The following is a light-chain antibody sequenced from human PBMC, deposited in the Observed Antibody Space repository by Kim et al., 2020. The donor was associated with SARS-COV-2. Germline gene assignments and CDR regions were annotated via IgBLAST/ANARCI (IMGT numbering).Light chain of an antibody. V-gene: IGKV1-39*01. Sequence: DIQMTQSPSSLSASVGERGTITCRASQSISSYLNWYQQKPGKDPKLLIYAASSLQSGVPSRFSGSGSGTDFTLTIRSLQPEDFAIYFCQQSYSPPTIGRGTQVDI. CDR3: QQSYSPPT. CDR1: QSISSY. J-gene: IGKJ3*01. CDR2: AAS.